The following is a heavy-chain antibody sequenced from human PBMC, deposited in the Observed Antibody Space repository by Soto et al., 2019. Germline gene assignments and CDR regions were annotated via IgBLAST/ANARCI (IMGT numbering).Heavy chain of an antibody. Sequence: QVQLVESGGGVVQPGRSLRLSCAASGFTFSSYGMHWVRQAPGKGLEWGAVISYDGSNKYYADSVKGRFTISRDNSKNTLYLQMNSLRAEDTAVYYCAKDPGRDIVVVPAAMPRGYWGQETLVTVSS. D-gene: IGHD2-2*01. J-gene: IGHJ4*02. V-gene: IGHV3-30*18. CDR2: ISYDGSNK. CDR1: GFTFSSYG. CDR3: AKDPGRDIVVVPAAMPRGY.